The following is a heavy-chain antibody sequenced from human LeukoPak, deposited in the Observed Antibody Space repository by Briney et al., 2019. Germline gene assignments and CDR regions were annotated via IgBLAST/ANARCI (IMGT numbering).Heavy chain of an antibody. CDR3: ARGRRNWFDP. CDR2: IYHSGST. V-gene: IGHV4-38-2*01. Sequence: PSETLSLTCAVSGYSISSGYYWGWIRQPPGKGLEWIGSIYHSGSTYYNPSLKSRVTISVDTSKNQFSLKLSSVTAADTAVYYCARGRRNWFDPWGQGTLVTVSS. CDR1: GYSISSGYY. J-gene: IGHJ5*02.